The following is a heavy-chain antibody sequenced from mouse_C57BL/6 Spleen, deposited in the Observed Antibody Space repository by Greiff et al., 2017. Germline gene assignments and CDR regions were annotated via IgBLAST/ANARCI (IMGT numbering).Heavy chain of an antibody. CDR2: ILPGNSDT. V-gene: IGHV1-5*01. Sequence: EVQLLQSGTVLARPGASVKMSCKTSGYTFTSYWMHWVKQRPGQGLEWIGEILPGNSDTSYNQKFKGKGKLTAVTSASTAYMELSSLTNEDSAVYYCTRGKEAFWYFDVWGTGTTVTVSS. J-gene: IGHJ1*03. D-gene: IGHD6-1*01. CDR1: GYTFTSYW. CDR3: TRGKEAFWYFDV.